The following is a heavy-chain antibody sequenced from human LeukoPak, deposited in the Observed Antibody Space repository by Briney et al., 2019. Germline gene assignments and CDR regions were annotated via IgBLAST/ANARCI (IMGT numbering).Heavy chain of an antibody. D-gene: IGHD5-18*01. V-gene: IGHV1-2*02. CDR2: INPNSGGT. Sequence: GASVKVSCTASGYTFTGYYMHWVRQAPGQGLEWMGWINPNSGGTNYAQKFQGRVTMTRDTSISTAYMELSRLRSDDTAVYYCAISRGYSYGSLDYWGQGTLVTVSS. CDR3: AISRGYSYGSLDY. CDR1: GYTFTGYY. J-gene: IGHJ4*02.